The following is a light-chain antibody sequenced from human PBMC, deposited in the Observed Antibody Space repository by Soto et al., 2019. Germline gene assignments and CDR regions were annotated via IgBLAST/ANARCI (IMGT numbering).Light chain of an antibody. CDR2: GAS. J-gene: IGKJ1*01. Sequence: EIVLTQSPGTLSLPPGERATLSCRASQSVSSSYLAWYQQKPGQAPRPLIYGASTRATGIPDRFSGSGSGTDFTLTISRLEPEDFAVYYCQQYGSSPGTFGQGTKVEIK. V-gene: IGKV3-20*01. CDR1: QSVSSSY. CDR3: QQYGSSPGT.